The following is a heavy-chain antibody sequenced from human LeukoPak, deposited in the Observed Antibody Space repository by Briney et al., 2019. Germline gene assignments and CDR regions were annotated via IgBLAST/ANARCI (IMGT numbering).Heavy chain of an antibody. CDR3: ASGITGTDLDY. Sequence: PSETLSLTRTVSGGSISSYYWSWIRQPPGKGLEWIGYIYYSGSTNYNPSLKSRVTISVDTSKNQFSLKLSSVTAADTAVYYCASGITGTDLDYWGQGTLVTVSS. D-gene: IGHD1-7*01. CDR2: IYYSGST. V-gene: IGHV4-59*01. J-gene: IGHJ4*02. CDR1: GGSISSYY.